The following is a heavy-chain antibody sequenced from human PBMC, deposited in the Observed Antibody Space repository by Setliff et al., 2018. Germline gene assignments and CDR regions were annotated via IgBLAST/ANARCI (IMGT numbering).Heavy chain of an antibody. CDR1: GGTISSYY. CDR3: ARGSYFDSSGYSPDYFDY. Sequence: PSETLSLTCTVSGGTISSYYWSWIRQPPGKGLEWIGHIYTRGSANYNPSLRSRVSISVDTSKNHFSLRLKSVTAADTAVYYCARGSYFDSSGYSPDYFDYWGQGTLVTVSS. CDR2: IYTRGSA. J-gene: IGHJ4*02. D-gene: IGHD3-22*01. V-gene: IGHV4-4*08.